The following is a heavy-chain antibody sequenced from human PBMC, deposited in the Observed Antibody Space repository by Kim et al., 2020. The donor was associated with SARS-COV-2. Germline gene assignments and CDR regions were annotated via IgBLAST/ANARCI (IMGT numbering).Heavy chain of an antibody. Sequence: ARTHYSPSLKCRVTISVDTSKIQFSLRLRSVTAADTAVYYCARGGGYSYDYWSQGTLVTVSS. D-gene: IGHD5-18*01. CDR3: ARGGGYSYDY. CDR2: ART. V-gene: IGHV4-61*02. J-gene: IGHJ4*02.